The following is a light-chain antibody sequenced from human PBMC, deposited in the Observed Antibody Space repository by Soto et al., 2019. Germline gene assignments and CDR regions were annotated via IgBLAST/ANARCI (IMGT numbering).Light chain of an antibody. V-gene: IGKV1-9*01. CDR3: QQLKTYPRT. CDR2: AAS. Sequence: DIQLTQSPSFLSASVGDRVTITCRASQDISSVLAWYQQKAGKAPKLLIFAASTLQSGVPSRFSGSGSGTEFTLTISSLQPEDFATYYCQQLKTYPRTFGQGTKLEI. J-gene: IGKJ2*01. CDR1: QDISSV.